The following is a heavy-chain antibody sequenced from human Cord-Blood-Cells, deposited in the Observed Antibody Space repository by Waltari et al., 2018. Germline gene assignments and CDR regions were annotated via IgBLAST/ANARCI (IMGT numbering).Heavy chain of an antibody. CDR2: ITYDGSNK. CDR1: GVTFSSYA. Sequence: QVQLVESGGGVVQPGRSLRLSCAASGVTFSSYAMHWVRQAPGKGLEWVSVITYDGSNKYYADSVKGRFTISRDNSKNTLYLQMNSLRAEDTAVYYCARGGDYGSGSYSNFDYWGQGTLVTVSS. V-gene: IGHV3-30*04. CDR3: ARGGDYGSGSYSNFDY. D-gene: IGHD3-10*01. J-gene: IGHJ4*02.